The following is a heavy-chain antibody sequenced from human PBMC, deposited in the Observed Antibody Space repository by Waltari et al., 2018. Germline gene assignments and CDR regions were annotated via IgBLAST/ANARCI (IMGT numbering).Heavy chain of an antibody. CDR1: GFTFSTYY. D-gene: IGHD2-15*01. CDR2: ISSGSGTI. V-gene: IGHV3-48*02. Sequence: EVQLVESGGGLVQPGGYLRLSCAASGFTFSTYYMNWVRQAPGKGLEWVSYISSGSGTIDYADSVKGRFTISRDNAKNSLYLQMNSLRDEDTAVYYCVRARWYDVWGQGTTVTVSS. J-gene: IGHJ6*02. CDR3: VRARWYDV.